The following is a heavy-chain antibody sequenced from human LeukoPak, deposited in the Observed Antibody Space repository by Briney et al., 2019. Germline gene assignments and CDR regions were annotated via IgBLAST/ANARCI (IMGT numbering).Heavy chain of an antibody. J-gene: IGHJ4*02. CDR3: ARGGEGIAVAGDFDY. Sequence: GGSLRLTCAASGFTFSDYYMSWIRQAPGKGLEWVSYISSSSSYTNYADSVKGRFTISRDNAKNSLYLQMNSLRAEDTAVYYCARGGEGIAVAGDFDYWGQGTLVTVSS. V-gene: IGHV3-11*05. CDR1: GFTFSDYY. CDR2: ISSSSSYT. D-gene: IGHD6-19*01.